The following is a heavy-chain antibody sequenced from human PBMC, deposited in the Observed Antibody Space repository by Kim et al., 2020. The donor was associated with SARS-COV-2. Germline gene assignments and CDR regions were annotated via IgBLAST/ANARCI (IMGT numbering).Heavy chain of an antibody. CDR2: IADTGDS. CDR3: ERGPGRGHTSSEN. J-gene: IGHJ4*02. CDR1: GASISTQY. D-gene: IGHD3-10*01. V-gene: IGHV4-59*11. Sequence: SETLSLTCTVSGASISTQYWSWIRQPPGKGLEWIGYIADTGDSNYNPSLRSRATISRDTSKNQISLKLTSVTTADTAVYYCERGPGRGHTSSENWGQGTLVTVSS.